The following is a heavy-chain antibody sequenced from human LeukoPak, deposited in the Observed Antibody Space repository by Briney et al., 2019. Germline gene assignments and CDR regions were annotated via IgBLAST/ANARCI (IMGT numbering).Heavy chain of an antibody. D-gene: IGHD6-19*01. Sequence: SETLSLTCTVSGGPISSYYWSWIRQPPGKGLEWIGYIYYSGSTNYNPSLKSRVTISVDTSKNQFSLKLSSVTAADTAVYYCARHSERWLGAFDIWGQGTMVTVSS. J-gene: IGHJ3*02. V-gene: IGHV4-59*08. CDR1: GGPISSYY. CDR2: IYYSGST. CDR3: ARHSERWLGAFDI.